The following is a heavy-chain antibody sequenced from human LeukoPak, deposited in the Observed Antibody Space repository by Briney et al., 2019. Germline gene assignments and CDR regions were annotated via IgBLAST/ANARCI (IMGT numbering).Heavy chain of an antibody. CDR2: IYYSGST. Sequence: PSETLSLTCSVSGGSISGYYWSWIRQPPGKGLEWIGSIYYSGSTYYNPSLKSRVTISVDTSKNQFSLKLSSVTAADTAVYYCARPDPDYGGNYDYWGQGTLVTVSS. J-gene: IGHJ4*02. D-gene: IGHD4-23*01. CDR1: GGSISGYY. CDR3: ARPDPDYGGNYDY. V-gene: IGHV4-39*01.